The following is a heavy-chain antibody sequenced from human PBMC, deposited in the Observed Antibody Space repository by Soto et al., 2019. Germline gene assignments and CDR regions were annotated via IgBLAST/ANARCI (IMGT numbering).Heavy chain of an antibody. CDR1: GYSYASYW. D-gene: IGHD3-9*01. CDR2: IYPGDSDT. V-gene: IGHV5-51*01. CDR3: ARHQFTYFVILSGANLNAMYV. Sequence: ADAMKGSCGRSGYSYASYWIGLVRQMPGTDLEWMGIIYPGDSDTRYSPSFQGQVTISADKSISTAYLQWSSLKASDTAMYYCARHQFTYFVILSGANLNAMYVWVHRTTLTVSS. J-gene: IGHJ6*02.